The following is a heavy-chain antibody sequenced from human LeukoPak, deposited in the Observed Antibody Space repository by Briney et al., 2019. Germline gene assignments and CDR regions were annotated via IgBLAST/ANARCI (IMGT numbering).Heavy chain of an antibody. J-gene: IGHJ5*02. Sequence: PSETLSLTCAVSGGSISSSNWWSWVRQPPGKGLEWIGEIYHSGSTNYNPSLKSRVTMSVDTSKKQFFLKMISVTAADTAVYFCARANGPSWFAPWGPGTLVTVTS. V-gene: IGHV4-4*02. CDR3: ARANGPSWFAP. CDR2: IYHSGST. CDR1: GGSISSSNW.